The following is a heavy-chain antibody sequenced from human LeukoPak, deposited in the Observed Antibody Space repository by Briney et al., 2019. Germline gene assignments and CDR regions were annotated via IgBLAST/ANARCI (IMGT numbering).Heavy chain of an antibody. J-gene: IGHJ4*02. CDR3: AILGVAAAGTAY. Sequence: GGSLRLSCAASGFTFGSYGMSWVRQPPGKGLEWVAHISYDGDNTQYADSVKGRFTISRDNSKKTVYLEMNSLRREDTALYYCAILGVAAAGTAYWGQGTLVTVSS. D-gene: IGHD6-13*01. CDR1: GFTFGSYG. V-gene: IGHV3-30*03. CDR2: ISYDGDNT.